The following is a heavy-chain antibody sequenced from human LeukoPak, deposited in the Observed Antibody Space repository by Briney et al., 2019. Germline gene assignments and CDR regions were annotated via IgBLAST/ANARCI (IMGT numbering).Heavy chain of an antibody. D-gene: IGHD6-13*01. V-gene: IGHV4-61*02. CDR1: GGSISSGSYY. CDR2: IYTSGST. J-gene: IGHJ4*02. CDR3: ARLGSSSWYVDY. Sequence: SQTLSLTCTVSGGSISSGSYYGSWIRQPAGKGLEWIGRIYTSGSTNYNPSLKSRVTISVDTSKNQFSLKLSSVTAADTAVYYCARLGSSSWYVDYWGQGTLVTVSS.